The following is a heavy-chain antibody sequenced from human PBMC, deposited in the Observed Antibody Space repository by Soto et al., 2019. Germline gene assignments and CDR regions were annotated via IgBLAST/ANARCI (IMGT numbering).Heavy chain of an antibody. Sequence: DVQLVESGGGLVQPGRSLRLSCAASGFTFDDYAMHWVRQAPGKGLEWVSGISWNSGSIGYADSVKGRFTISRDNAKNSLYLQMNSLRAEDTALYYCAKASLWSGYSYYFDYWGQGTLVTVSS. CDR3: AKASLWSGYSYYFDY. CDR2: ISWNSGSI. CDR1: GFTFDDYA. J-gene: IGHJ4*02. V-gene: IGHV3-9*01. D-gene: IGHD3-3*01.